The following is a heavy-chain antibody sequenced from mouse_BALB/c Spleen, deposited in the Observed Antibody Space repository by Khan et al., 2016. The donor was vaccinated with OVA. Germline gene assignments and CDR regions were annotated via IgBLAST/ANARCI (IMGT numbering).Heavy chain of an antibody. CDR2: IWSDGRT. Sequence: VQLQESGPGLVQPSQSLSITCTVSGFSLSTYGIHWVRQSPGKGLEWLGLIWSDGRTDYNVPFISRLSITKDNSTSQVFFKMNSLQPDDTAIYYCARNSYRYDFAYWGQGTLVTVSA. D-gene: IGHD2-12*01. CDR1: GFSLSTYG. V-gene: IGHV2-2*01. CDR3: ARNSYRYDFAY. J-gene: IGHJ3*01.